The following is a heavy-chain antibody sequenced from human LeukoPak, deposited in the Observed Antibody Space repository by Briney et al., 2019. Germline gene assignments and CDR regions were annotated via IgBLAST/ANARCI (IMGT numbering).Heavy chain of an antibody. D-gene: IGHD3-22*01. V-gene: IGHV1-18*01. Sequence: ASVKVSCKASGYTFTSYGISWVRQAPGQGLEWMGWISAYNGNTNYAQKLQGRVTMTTDTSTSTAYMELRSLRSDDTAVYYCARDPVKHTFYYDSSGYSDYWGQGTLVTVSS. CDR3: ARDPVKHTFYYDSSGYSDY. J-gene: IGHJ4*02. CDR1: GYTFTSYG. CDR2: ISAYNGNT.